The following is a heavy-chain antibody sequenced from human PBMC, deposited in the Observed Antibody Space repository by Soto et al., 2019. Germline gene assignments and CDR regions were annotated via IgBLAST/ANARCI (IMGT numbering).Heavy chain of an antibody. V-gene: IGHV4-59*08. CDR2: IYYSGST. CDR3: ARLGGGTGTTFSWFDP. D-gene: IGHD1-7*01. CDR1: GGSISSYY. Sequence: SETLSLTCTVSGGSISSYYWSWIRQPPGKGLEWIGYIYYSGSTNYNPSLKSRVTISVDTSKNQFSLKLSSVTAADTAVYYCARLGGGTGTTFSWFDPWGQGTLVTVSS. J-gene: IGHJ5*02.